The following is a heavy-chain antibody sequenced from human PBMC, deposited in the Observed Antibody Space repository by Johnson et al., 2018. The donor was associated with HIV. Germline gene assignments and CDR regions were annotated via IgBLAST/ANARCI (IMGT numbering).Heavy chain of an antibody. CDR3: ARGPLLWRAFDI. J-gene: IGHJ3*02. CDR1: GFTFSSYA. Sequence: QEQLVESGGGLVQPGGSLRLSCAASGFTFSSYAMHWVRQAPGKGLEWVAVISYDGSNKYYADSVRGRFTISRDNSKNTLYLQMNSLRAEDTAVYYCARGPLLWRAFDIWGQGTMVSVSS. CDR2: ISYDGSNK. V-gene: IGHV3-30*14. D-gene: IGHD3-10*01.